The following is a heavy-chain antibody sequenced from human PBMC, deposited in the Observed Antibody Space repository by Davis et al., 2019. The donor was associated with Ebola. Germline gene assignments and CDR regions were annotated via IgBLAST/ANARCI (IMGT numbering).Heavy chain of an antibody. Sequence: AISGSGGSTYYADSVKGRFTISRDNSKNTLYLQMNSLRAEDTAVYYCATYDFWSGYYGYWGQGTLVTVSS. J-gene: IGHJ4*02. CDR2: ISGSGGST. V-gene: IGHV3-23*01. D-gene: IGHD3-3*01. CDR3: ATYDFWSGYYGY.